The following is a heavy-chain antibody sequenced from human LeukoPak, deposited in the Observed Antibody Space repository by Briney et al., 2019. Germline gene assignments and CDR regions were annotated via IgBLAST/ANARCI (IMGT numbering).Heavy chain of an antibody. V-gene: IGHV3-66*01. D-gene: IGHD3-9*01. CDR1: GFTVSANH. Sequence: GGSLRLSCAASGFTVSANHMNWVRQVPGKGLDWVSVMYSGGDTYYADSVKGRFTISRDNSKNTLYLQMGSLRAEDMAVYYCARVGLYYGILTGPGGSYMDVWGKGTTVTVSS. J-gene: IGHJ6*03. CDR2: MYSGGDT. CDR3: ARVGLYYGILTGPGGSYMDV.